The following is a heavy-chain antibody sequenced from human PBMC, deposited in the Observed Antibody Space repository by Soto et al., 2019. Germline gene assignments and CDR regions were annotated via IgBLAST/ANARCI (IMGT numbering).Heavy chain of an antibody. Sequence: GGSLRLSCAASGFTFSSYAMSWVRQAPGKGLEWVSAISGSGGSTYYADSVKGRFTISRDNSKNTLYLQMNSLRAEDTAVYYCAKDPNLRYFDWLLLVLDYWGQGTLVTVSS. CDR1: GFTFSSYA. CDR2: ISGSGGST. CDR3: AKDPNLRYFDWLLLVLDY. J-gene: IGHJ4*02. V-gene: IGHV3-23*01. D-gene: IGHD3-9*01.